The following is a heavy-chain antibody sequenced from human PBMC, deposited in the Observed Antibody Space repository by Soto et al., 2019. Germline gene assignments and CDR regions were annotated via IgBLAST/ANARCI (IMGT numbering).Heavy chain of an antibody. CDR1: GFTFSSYA. D-gene: IGHD1-7*01. V-gene: IGHV3-64*01. CDR3: ARSKWLELVPFDY. J-gene: IGHJ4*02. CDR2: ISSNGGST. Sequence: GGSLRLSCAASGFTFSSYAMHWVRQAPGKGLEYVSAISSNGGSTYYANSVKGRFTISRDNSKNTLYLQMGSLRAEDMAVYYCARSKWLELVPFDYWGQGTLVTVSS.